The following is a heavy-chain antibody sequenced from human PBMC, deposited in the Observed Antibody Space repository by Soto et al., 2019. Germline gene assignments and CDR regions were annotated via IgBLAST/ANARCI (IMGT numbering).Heavy chain of an antibody. J-gene: IGHJ4*02. CDR1: GGSISSYY. D-gene: IGHD3-10*01. Sequence: SETLSLTCTVSGGSISSYYWSWIRQPPGKGLEWIGYIYYSGSTNYYPSLKSRVTISIDRSKNQFSLKLSSVTAADTAVYYCARLKGSYWWLDYWGQGTLVTVSS. V-gene: IGHV4-59*08. CDR2: IYYSGST. CDR3: ARLKGSYWWLDY.